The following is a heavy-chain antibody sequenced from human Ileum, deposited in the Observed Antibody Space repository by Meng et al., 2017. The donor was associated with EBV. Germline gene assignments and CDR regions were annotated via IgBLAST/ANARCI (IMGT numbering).Heavy chain of an antibody. CDR2: MYPTGPT. V-gene: IGHV4-4*02. J-gene: IGHJ4*02. Sequence: APRQASVPVLVKPSGTLSLTCATSGGSISSDYWWSWVRQSPEKGLEWIGEMYPTGPTYSNPSLKGRVSISIDKSKNQLSLKLNSVTAADTAVYYCVRGGTYYLSYWGQGSLVTVSS. CDR3: VRGGTYYLSY. D-gene: IGHD1-26*01. CDR1: GGSISSDYW.